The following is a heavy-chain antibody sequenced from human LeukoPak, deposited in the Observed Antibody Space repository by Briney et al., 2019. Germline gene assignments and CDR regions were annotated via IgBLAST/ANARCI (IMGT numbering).Heavy chain of an antibody. V-gene: IGHV5-51*01. D-gene: IGHD3-3*01. Sequence: GESLKISCKGSGYSFTSYWIGWVRQMPGKGLEWMGTIYPGDSDTRYSPSFQGQVTISADKSISTAYLQWSSLKASDTAMYYCARPHRGITIAGDAFDIWGQGTMVTVSS. CDR2: IYPGDSDT. CDR1: GYSFTSYW. J-gene: IGHJ3*02. CDR3: ARPHRGITIAGDAFDI.